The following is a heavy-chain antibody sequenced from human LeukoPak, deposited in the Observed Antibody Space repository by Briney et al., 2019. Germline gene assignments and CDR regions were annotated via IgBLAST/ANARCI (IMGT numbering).Heavy chain of an antibody. V-gene: IGHV3-53*05. Sequence: GGSRRLSCAASGFTVSSNYMSWVRQAPGKGLEWVSVIYSGGSTYYADSVKGRFTISRDNSKNTLYLQMNSLRAEDTAVYYCARDRYYDRTVNWGQGTLVTVSS. CDR2: IYSGGST. J-gene: IGHJ4*02. CDR3: ARDRYYDRTVN. CDR1: GFTVSSNY. D-gene: IGHD3-22*01.